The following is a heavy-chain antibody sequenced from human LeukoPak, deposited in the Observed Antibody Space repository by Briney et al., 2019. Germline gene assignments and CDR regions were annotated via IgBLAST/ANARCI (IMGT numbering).Heavy chain of an antibody. V-gene: IGHV1-18*01. CDR3: ARETNSSGWWLPYYYYGMDV. CDR1: GYTFTSYG. CDR2: ISAYNGNT. J-gene: IGHJ6*02. Sequence: GASVKVSCKASGYTFTSYGISWVRQAPGQGLEWMGWISAYNGNTNYAQKLQGRVTMTTDTSTSTAYMELRSLRSDDTAVYYCARETNSSGWWLPYYYYGMDVWGQGTTVTVSS. D-gene: IGHD6-19*01.